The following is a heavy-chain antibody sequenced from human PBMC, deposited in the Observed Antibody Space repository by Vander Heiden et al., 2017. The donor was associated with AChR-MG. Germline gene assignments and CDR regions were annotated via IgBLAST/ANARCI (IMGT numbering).Heavy chain of an antibody. Sequence: QVQLVESGGGVVQPGRSLRLSCAASGFTFSSSAMHWVRPAPGKGLEWVAVISYDGSNKYYADSVKGRFTISRDNSKNTRYLQMNSLRAEDTAVYYCARDHEWGYSRGWHYFDYWGQGTLVTVSS. V-gene: IGHV3-30-3*01. CDR2: ISYDGSNK. CDR3: ARDHEWGYSRGWHYFDY. CDR1: GFTFSSSA. J-gene: IGHJ4*02. D-gene: IGHD6-19*01.